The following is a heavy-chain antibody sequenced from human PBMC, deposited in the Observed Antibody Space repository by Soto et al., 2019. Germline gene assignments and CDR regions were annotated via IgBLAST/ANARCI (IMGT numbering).Heavy chain of an antibody. Sequence: QVQLVQSGAEVKKPGASVKVSCKASGYTFTSYGISWVRQAPGQGLEWMGWISAYNGNTNYAQKLQGRVTMTTDTSTSTAYMELRSLRSDDTVVYYCARDSTLKYSSGWYGTFDYWGQGTLVTVSS. V-gene: IGHV1-18*04. D-gene: IGHD6-19*01. CDR3: ARDSTLKYSSGWYGTFDY. CDR1: GYTFTSYG. J-gene: IGHJ4*02. CDR2: ISAYNGNT.